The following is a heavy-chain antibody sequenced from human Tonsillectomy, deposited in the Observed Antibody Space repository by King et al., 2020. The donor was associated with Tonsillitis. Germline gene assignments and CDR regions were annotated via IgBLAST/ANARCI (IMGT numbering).Heavy chain of an antibody. CDR3: AKDIVTGIAAAGSDY. CDR2: ISWNSGSI. CDR1: GFTFDDYA. D-gene: IGHD6-13*01. Sequence: VQLVESGGGLVQPGRSLRLSCAASGFTFDDYAMHWVRQAPGKGLEWVSGISWNSGSIGYADSVKGRFTISRDNAKNSLYLQMNSLRAEDTALYYCAKDIVTGIAAAGSDYWGQGTLVTVSS. V-gene: IGHV3-9*01. J-gene: IGHJ4*02.